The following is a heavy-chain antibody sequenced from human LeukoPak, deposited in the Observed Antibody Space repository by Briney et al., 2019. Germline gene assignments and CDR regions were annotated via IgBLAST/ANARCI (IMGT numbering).Heavy chain of an antibody. CDR3: AKGAEWLTRPLRDY. CDR1: GFTFSSYA. D-gene: IGHD6-19*01. Sequence: GGSLRLSCAASGFTFSSYAMSWVCQAPGKGLEWVSAISGSGGSTYYADSVKGRFTISRDNSKNTLYLQMNSLRAEDTAVYYCAKGAEWLTRPLRDYWGQGTLVTVSS. V-gene: IGHV3-23*01. CDR2: ISGSGGST. J-gene: IGHJ4*02.